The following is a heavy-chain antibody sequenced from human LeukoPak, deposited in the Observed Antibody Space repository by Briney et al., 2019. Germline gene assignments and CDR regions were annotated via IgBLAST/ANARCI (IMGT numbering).Heavy chain of an antibody. J-gene: IGHJ5*02. CDR2: IYYSGST. Sequence: SETLSLTCTVSGGSISSYYWSWIRQPPGKGLEWIGYIYYSGSTNYNPSLKSRVTISVDTSKNQFSLKLSSVTAADTAVYYCAREYDYVWGSHRSGFDPWGQGTLVTVSS. V-gene: IGHV4-59*01. CDR1: GGSISSYY. CDR3: AREYDYVWGSHRSGFDP. D-gene: IGHD3-16*02.